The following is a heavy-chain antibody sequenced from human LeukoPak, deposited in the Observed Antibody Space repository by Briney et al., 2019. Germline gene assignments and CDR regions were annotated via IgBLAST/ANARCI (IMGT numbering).Heavy chain of an antibody. J-gene: IGHJ6*02. V-gene: IGHV1-8*01. Sequence: ASVKVSCKASGYTFTSYDINWVRQATGQGLEWMGWMNPNSGNTGYAQKFQGRVTMTRNTSISTAYMELSSLRSEDTAVYYCARPGAYYYYYGMDVWGQGTTVTVSS. CDR3: ARPGAYYYYYGMDV. CDR2: MNPNSGNT. D-gene: IGHD3-10*01. CDR1: GYTFTSYD.